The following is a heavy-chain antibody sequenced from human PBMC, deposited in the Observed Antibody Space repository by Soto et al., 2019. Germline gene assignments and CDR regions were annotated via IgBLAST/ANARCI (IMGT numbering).Heavy chain of an antibody. D-gene: IGHD3-10*01. V-gene: IGHV4-59*01. Sequence: SETLSLTCTVSGDSISSYYWTWIRQPPGEGLEWIGYIYDSGRTYYNPSLKSRVTISEDTSKNQFSLRLSSESAADTAVYYCARGTIPYYYYGMDVWGQGATVTVSS. CDR2: IYDSGRT. J-gene: IGHJ6*02. CDR1: GDSISSYY. CDR3: ARGTIPYYYYGMDV.